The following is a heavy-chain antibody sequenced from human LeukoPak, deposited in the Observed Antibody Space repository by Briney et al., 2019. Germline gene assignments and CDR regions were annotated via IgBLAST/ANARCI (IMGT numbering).Heavy chain of an antibody. J-gene: IGHJ3*02. D-gene: IGHD3-10*01. CDR1: GGSISSYY. Sequence: SETLSLTCTVPGGSISSYYWSWIRQPPGKGLEWIAYIYYSGSPDYNPSLKSRVTISVDTSKNQFSLKLSSVTAADTAVYYCARHYSDSSGDNAFDIWGQGTMVTVSS. V-gene: IGHV4-59*08. CDR2: IYYSGSP. CDR3: ARHYSDSSGDNAFDI.